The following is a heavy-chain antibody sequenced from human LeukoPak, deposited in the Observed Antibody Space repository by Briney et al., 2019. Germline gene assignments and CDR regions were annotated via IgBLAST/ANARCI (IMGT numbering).Heavy chain of an antibody. D-gene: IGHD1-26*01. CDR3: AKYRTSPPYGLDV. J-gene: IGHJ6*02. CDR1: GFAFSSNA. Sequence: GGSLRLSCAAAGFAFSSNALSWVRQAPGEGLDWVSSISVSSTTYYLDSVKGRFTISRDNSNNTLYLQMNSLRVEDTATYYCAKYRTSPPYGLDVWGQGTTVTVSS. V-gene: IGHV3-23*01. CDR2: ISVSSTT.